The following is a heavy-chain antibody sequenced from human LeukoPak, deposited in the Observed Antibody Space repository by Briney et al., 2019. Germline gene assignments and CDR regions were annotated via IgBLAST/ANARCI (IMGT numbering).Heavy chain of an antibody. CDR2: IYSSGST. CDR3: ARGHSSGWYFDH. D-gene: IGHD6-19*01. Sequence: SETLSLTCTVSGGSISSYYWSWIRQPPGKGLEWIGYIYSSGSTNYNPSLESRVTIPVDTSKNQFSLKLSYVTAADTAVYYCARGHSSGWYFDHWGQGTLVTVSS. CDR1: GGSISSYY. J-gene: IGHJ4*02. V-gene: IGHV4-59*01.